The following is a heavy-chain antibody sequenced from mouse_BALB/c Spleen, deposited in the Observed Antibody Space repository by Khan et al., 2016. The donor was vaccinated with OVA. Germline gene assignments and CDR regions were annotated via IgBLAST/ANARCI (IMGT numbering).Heavy chain of an antibody. CDR3: TRDRIDY. J-gene: IGHJ2*01. CDR1: GYTFTTYW. Sequence: QVQLKQSGAELAKPGASVKMSCKASGYTFTTYWMHWVKQRPGQGLEWIGYITPTSGYTDYNEKFKDRATLSADKSSSTAYMQLSSLTSEDSAVYYCTRDRIDYWGQGTTRTVSS. CDR2: ITPTSGYT. V-gene: IGHV1-7*01.